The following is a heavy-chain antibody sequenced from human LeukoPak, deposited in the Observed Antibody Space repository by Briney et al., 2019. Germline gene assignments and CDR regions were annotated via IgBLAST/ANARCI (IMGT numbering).Heavy chain of an antibody. Sequence: SETLSLTCTVSGGSISSSSYYWGWIRQPPGKGLEWIGSIYYSGSTYYNPSLKSRVTISVDASKNQFSLKLSSVTAADTAVYYCARDYGYYDSSGYPYYFDYWGQGTLVTVSS. CDR1: GGSISSSSYY. J-gene: IGHJ4*02. D-gene: IGHD3-22*01. CDR2: IYYSGST. V-gene: IGHV4-39*07. CDR3: ARDYGYYDSSGYPYYFDY.